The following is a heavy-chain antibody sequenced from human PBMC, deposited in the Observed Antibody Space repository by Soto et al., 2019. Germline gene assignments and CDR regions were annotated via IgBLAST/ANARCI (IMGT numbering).Heavy chain of an antibody. J-gene: IGHJ4*02. D-gene: IGHD5-12*01. CDR1: GGSISSGGYY. Sequence: PSETLSLTCTVSGGSISSGGYYWSWIRQHPGKGLEWIGYIYYSGSTYYNPSLKSRGTISVDTSKNQFSLKLSSVTAADTAVYYCARDRSGYEIDYWGQGTLVTVSS. CDR2: IYYSGST. CDR3: ARDRSGYEIDY. V-gene: IGHV4-31*03.